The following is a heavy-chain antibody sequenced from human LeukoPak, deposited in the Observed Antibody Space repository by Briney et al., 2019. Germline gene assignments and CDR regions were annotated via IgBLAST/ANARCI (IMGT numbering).Heavy chain of an antibody. J-gene: IGHJ4*02. CDR3: ARVVMADRIAPNPYFDF. CDR2: IWYDGSNK. CDR1: GFTFSSYG. V-gene: IGHV3-33*01. D-gene: IGHD6-13*01. Sequence: GGSLRLSCAASGFTFSSYGMHWVRQAPGKGLEWVAVIWYDGSNKYYADSVKGRFTISRDNSKNTLYLQMNSLRAEDTALYYCARVVMADRIAPNPYFDFWGQGTLVTVSS.